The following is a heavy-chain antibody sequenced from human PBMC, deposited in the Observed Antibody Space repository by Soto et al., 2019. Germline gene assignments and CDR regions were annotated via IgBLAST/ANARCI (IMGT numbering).Heavy chain of an antibody. CDR3: ARDYYDFWSGYNGAKYYYGMDV. CDR1: GGSISSGDYY. V-gene: IGHV4-30-4*01. CDR2: IYYSGST. Sequence: SETLSLTCTVSGGSISSGDYYWSWIRQPPGKGLEWIGYIYYSGSTYYNPSLKSRVTISVDTSKNQFSLKLSSVTAADSAVYYCARDYYDFWSGYNGAKYYYGMDVWGQGTTGTVSS. J-gene: IGHJ6*02. D-gene: IGHD3-3*01.